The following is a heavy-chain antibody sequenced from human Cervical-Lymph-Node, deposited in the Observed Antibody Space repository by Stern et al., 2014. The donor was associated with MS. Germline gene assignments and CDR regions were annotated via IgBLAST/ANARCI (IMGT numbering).Heavy chain of an antibody. CDR2: INPSGGST. J-gene: IGHJ4*02. D-gene: IGHD4-11*01. V-gene: IGHV1-46*01. CDR3: ARSPALSYSIDY. Sequence: QLVQSGAEVKKPGASVKVSCKASGYTFTTFYIHWLRQAPGQGLEWMGIINPSGGSTSYAQNFQGRVTMTMDTSASTGSMELSSLRSEDTAVYYCARSPALSYSIDYWGQGTLVTVSS. CDR1: GYTFTTFY.